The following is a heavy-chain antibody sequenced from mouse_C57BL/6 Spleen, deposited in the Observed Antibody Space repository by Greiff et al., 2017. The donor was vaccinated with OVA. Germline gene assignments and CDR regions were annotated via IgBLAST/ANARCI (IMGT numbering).Heavy chain of an antibody. Sequence: EVQLQQSGPELVKPGASVKMSCKASGYTFTDYNMHWVKQSHGKSLEWIGYINPNNGGTSYNQKFKGKATLTVNKSSSTAYMELRSLTSEDSAVYYCARFGYDYGWFAYWGQGTLVTVSA. CDR1: GYTFTDYN. J-gene: IGHJ3*01. CDR3: ARFGYDYGWFAY. CDR2: INPNNGGT. D-gene: IGHD2-4*01. V-gene: IGHV1-22*01.